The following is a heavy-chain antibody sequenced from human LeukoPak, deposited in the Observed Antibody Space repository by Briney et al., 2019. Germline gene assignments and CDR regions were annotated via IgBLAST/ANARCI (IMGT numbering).Heavy chain of an antibody. D-gene: IGHD3-10*01. V-gene: IGHV3-23*01. CDR1: GFTFSSYA. Sequence: GGSLRLSCAASGFTFSSYAMSWVRQAPGKGLEWVSAISGSGGSTYYADSVKGRFTISRDNSKNTLYLQMNSLRAEDTAVYYCAKDRMVRVHLGVNNWFDPWGQGTLVTVSS. CDR3: AKDRMVRVHLGVNNWFDP. CDR2: ISGSGGST. J-gene: IGHJ5*02.